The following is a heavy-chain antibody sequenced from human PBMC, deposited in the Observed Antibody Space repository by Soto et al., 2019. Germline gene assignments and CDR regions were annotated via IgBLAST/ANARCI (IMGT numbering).Heavy chain of an antibody. CDR1: GFTFSSYA. D-gene: IGHD3-3*01. J-gene: IGHJ4*02. V-gene: IGHV3-23*01. Sequence: GGSLRLSCAASGFTFSSYAMSWVRQAPGKGLEWVSAISGSGGSTYYADSVKGRFTISRDNSKNTLYLQMNSLRAEDTAVYYCAKIPIRFLEWFFTIDYWGQGTLVTVSS. CDR3: AKIPIRFLEWFFTIDY. CDR2: ISGSGGST.